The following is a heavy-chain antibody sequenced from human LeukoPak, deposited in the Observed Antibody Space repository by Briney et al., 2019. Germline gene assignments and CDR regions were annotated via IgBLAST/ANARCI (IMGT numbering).Heavy chain of an antibody. CDR3: AKDHGLIGGGDAFDI. V-gene: IGHV3-23*01. CDR2: ISGSGGST. CDR1: GGSISSSSYY. J-gene: IGHJ3*02. Sequence: ETLSLTCTVSGGSISSSSYYWCWIRQPPGKGLEWVSAISGSGGSTYYADSVKGRFTISRDNSKNTLYLQMNSLRAEDTAVYYCAKDHGLIGGGDAFDIWGQGTVVTVSS. D-gene: IGHD4-23*01.